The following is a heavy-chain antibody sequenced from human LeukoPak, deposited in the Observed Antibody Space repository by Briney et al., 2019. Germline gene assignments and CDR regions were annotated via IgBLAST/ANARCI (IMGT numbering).Heavy chain of an antibody. Sequence: ASVKLSCKASVYTFTDYYMHWVRQAPGQGLGWMGWINHNSGNTGYAQKFQGRVTMTRNTSISTAYMELSSLRSEDTAVYYCARGVTSSGWYYWGQGTLVTVSS. V-gene: IGHV1-8*02. J-gene: IGHJ4*02. CDR2: INHNSGNT. D-gene: IGHD6-19*01. CDR3: ARGVTSSGWYY. CDR1: VYTFTDYY.